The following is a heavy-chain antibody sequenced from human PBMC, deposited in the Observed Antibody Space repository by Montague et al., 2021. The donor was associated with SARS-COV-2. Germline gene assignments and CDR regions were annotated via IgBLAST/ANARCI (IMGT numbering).Heavy chain of an antibody. CDR2: VTRNGGTT. CDR3: ARGYNYGPFDC. CDR1: GVPFGDYG. V-gene: IGHV3-20*03. Sequence: SLSLSFSDSGVPFGDYGMSWVRQAPGKGLEWVSGVTRNGGTTGYADSVKGRFTISRDNAKNSLYLQMNSLRAEDTALYYCARGYNYGPFDCWGQGTLVTVSS. D-gene: IGHD5-18*01. J-gene: IGHJ4*02.